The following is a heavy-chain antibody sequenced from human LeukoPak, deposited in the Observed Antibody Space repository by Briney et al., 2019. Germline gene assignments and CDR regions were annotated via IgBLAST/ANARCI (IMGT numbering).Heavy chain of an antibody. D-gene: IGHD4-17*01. J-gene: IGHJ4*02. CDR2: IRGDTST. V-gene: IGHV3-66*04. Sequence: GGSLRLSCAASGFTASSTSINWVRQAPGKGLECVSYIRGDTSTEYAEYVRGRFTISRDDAKNTVYLQMNSLRVEDTSVYYCARRRGGYGDGDFDYWGQGTLVTVSS. CDR1: GFTASSTS. CDR3: ARRRGGYGDGDFDY.